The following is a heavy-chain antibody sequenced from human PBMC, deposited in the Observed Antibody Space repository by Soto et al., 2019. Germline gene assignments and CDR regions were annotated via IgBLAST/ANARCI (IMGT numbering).Heavy chain of an antibody. J-gene: IGHJ6*02. CDR1: GGSISSEYFH. CDR2: IHYTGSI. Sequence: QVQLQQSGPGLVEPSQTLSLTCADSGGSISSEYFHWTWIRQSPGKSLEWIGYIHYTGSIMCNPSFKSRLNMVVDKTKNQSSLQLTSETAADTAMYFCAREDDGGDRDYYGLDVWGQGATFTVSS. CDR3: AREDDGGDRDYYGLDV. V-gene: IGHV4-30-4*08. D-gene: IGHD2-21*02.